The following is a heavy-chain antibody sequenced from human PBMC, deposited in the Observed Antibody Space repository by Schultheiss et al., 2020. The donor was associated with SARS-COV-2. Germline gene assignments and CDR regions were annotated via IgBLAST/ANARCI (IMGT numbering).Heavy chain of an antibody. D-gene: IGHD5-12*01. CDR2: ISSNGGST. CDR1: GFTFSSYA. Sequence: GGSLRLSCAASGFTFSSYAMHWVRQAPGKGLEYVSAISSNGGSTYYADSVKGRFTISRDNAKNSLYLQMNSLRAEDTAVYYCARDRPLGYSGLDYWGQGTLVTVSS. CDR3: ARDRPLGYSGLDY. V-gene: IGHV3-64*04. J-gene: IGHJ4*02.